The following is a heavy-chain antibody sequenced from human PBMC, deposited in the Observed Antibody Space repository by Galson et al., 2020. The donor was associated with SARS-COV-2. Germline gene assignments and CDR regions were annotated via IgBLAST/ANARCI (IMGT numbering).Heavy chain of an antibody. D-gene: IGHD5-12*01. Sequence: GGSLRLSCAASGFIFSTYAMSWVRQAPGKGLEWVSGISGGGGNTYYADSVRGRFTISRDNSKNTLYLQMNRLRAEDTAVYYCAKGVREMATTHLDYWGQGTLVTLSS. CDR1: GFIFSTYA. J-gene: IGHJ4*02. CDR2: ISGGGGNT. V-gene: IGHV3-23*01. CDR3: AKGVREMATTHLDY.